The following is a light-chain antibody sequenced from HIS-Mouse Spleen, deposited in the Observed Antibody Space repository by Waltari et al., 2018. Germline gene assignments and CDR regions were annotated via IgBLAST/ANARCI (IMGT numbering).Light chain of an antibody. CDR2: KDS. Sequence: SYELTQPPSVSVSPGKTARITCSGDAFPKQYAYWYQQKPGQAPVLVIYKDSERPSGIPERFSGSSSGTTVTLTISGVQAEDEADYYCQSADSSGTYVVFGGGTKLTVL. CDR3: QSADSSGTYVV. J-gene: IGLJ2*01. V-gene: IGLV3-25*03. CDR1: AFPKQY.